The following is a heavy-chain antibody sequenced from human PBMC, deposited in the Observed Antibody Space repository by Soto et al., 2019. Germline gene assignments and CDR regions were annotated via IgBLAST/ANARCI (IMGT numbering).Heavy chain of an antibody. V-gene: IGHV3-23*01. CDR2: IRGSGGST. D-gene: IGHD1-26*01. CDR1: GFTFSSYA. J-gene: IGHJ3*02. CDR3: AKYVGATNRAFDI. Sequence: EVQLLESGGGLVQPGGSLRLSCAASGFTFSSYAMSWVRQAPGKGLEWVSAIRGSGGSTYYADSVKGRFTISRDNSKNTLYLQMNSLRAEDTAVYYCAKYVGATNRAFDIWGQGTMVTVSS.